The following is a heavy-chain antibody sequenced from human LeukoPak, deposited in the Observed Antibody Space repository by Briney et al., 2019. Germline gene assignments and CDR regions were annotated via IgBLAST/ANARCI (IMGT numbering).Heavy chain of an antibody. CDR1: GYTFTDYY. D-gene: IGHD3-3*01. V-gene: IGHV1-2*02. CDR2: INPNSGGT. J-gene: IGHJ4*02. CDR3: ARDPNYDFWSGYPKGFDY. Sequence: ASVKVSCKASGYTFTDYYMHWVRQAPGQGLEWMGWINPNSGGTNYAQKFQGRVTMTRDTSISTAYMELSRLRSDDTAVYYCARDPNYDFWSGYPKGFDYWGQGTLVTVSS.